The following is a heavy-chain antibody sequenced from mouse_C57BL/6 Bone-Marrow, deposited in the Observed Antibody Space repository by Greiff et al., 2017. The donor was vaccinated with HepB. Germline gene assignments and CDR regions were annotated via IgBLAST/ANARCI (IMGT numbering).Heavy chain of an antibody. J-gene: IGHJ1*03. D-gene: IGHD2-3*01. CDR3: ARLGDGYYSHWYFDV. V-gene: IGHV1-81*01. Sequence: VQLQQSGAELARPGASVKLSCKASGYTFTSYGISWVKQSTGQGLEWIGEIYPRSGNTYYNEKFKGKATLTADKSSSTAYMELRSLTSEDSAVYFCARLGDGYYSHWYFDVWGTGTTVTVSS. CDR2: IYPRSGNT. CDR1: GYTFTSYG.